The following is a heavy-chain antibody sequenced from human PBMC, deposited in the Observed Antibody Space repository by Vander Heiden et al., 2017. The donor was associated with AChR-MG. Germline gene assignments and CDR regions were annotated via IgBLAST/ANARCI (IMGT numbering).Heavy chain of an antibody. J-gene: IGHJ6*02. Sequence: QVQLVQSGAEVKKPGSSVKVSCKASGCTFSSYAISWVRQAPGRGLEWMGESIPICDTATYAKKFQGRVRSTADESTSTAYMELSSLRSEDTAVYYCARQCCSSTSFFPFKPYYYYRMDVWGQGTTVTVSS. CDR3: ARQCCSSTSFFPFKPYYYYRMDV. D-gene: IGHD2-2*01. V-gene: IGHV1-69*01. CDR2: SIPICDTA. CDR1: GCTFSSYA.